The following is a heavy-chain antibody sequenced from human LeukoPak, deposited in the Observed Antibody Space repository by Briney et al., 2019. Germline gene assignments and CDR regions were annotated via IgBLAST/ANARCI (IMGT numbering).Heavy chain of an antibody. CDR3: ARAYSSSFAPFDY. D-gene: IGHD6-6*01. CDR1: GGSISSGSYY. J-gene: IGHJ4*02. V-gene: IGHV4-61*02. CDR2: IYTSGST. Sequence: SQTLSLTCTVSGGSISSGSYYWSWIRQPAGKGLEWIGRIYTSGSTNYNPSLKSRVTISVDTPKNQFSLKLSSVTAADTAVYYCARAYSSSFAPFDYWGQGTLVTVSS.